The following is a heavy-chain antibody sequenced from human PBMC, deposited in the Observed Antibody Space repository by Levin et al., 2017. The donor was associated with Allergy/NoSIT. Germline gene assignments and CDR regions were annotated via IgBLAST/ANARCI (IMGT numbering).Heavy chain of an antibody. CDR2: ISHSGNT. J-gene: IGHJ4*02. CDR1: SGSLSGYY. CDR3: ARSDDSSGYYLGD. Sequence: SETLSLTCGVYSGSLSGYYWNWIRQTPGKGLEWVGEISHSGNTDYNPSLKSRVTVSVDKSKHQFSLRLTSVTAADTAVYYCARSDDSSGYYLGDWGQGTLVTVSS. V-gene: IGHV4-34*01. D-gene: IGHD3-22*01.